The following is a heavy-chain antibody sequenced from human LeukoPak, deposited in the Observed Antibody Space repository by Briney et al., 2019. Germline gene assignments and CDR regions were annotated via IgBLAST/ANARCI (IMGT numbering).Heavy chain of an antibody. Sequence: ASVKVSCKASGYTFTGYYMHWVRQAPGQGLEWMGWINPNSGGTNYAQKFQGRVTMTRDTSISTAYMELSRLRSDDTAVYYCASSCSSTSCYEDWFDPWGQGTLVTVSS. J-gene: IGHJ5*02. CDR1: GYTFTGYY. CDR2: INPNSGGT. V-gene: IGHV1-2*02. CDR3: ASSCSSTSCYEDWFDP. D-gene: IGHD2-2*01.